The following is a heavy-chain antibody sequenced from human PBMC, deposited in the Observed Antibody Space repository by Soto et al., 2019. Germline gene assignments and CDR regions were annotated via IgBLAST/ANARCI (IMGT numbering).Heavy chain of an antibody. CDR1: GGSVSGNY. Sequence: SETLSLTCGVLGGSVSGNYWSWIRQSPGKGLEWIGEINDSGRTSYNPSLKSRVTISVDTSKNQISLKVNSVTAADTAVYYCARTEWSFDNWGQGTLVTVSS. D-gene: IGHD2-8*01. CDR3: ARTEWSFDN. J-gene: IGHJ5*02. V-gene: IGHV4-34*01. CDR2: INDSGRT.